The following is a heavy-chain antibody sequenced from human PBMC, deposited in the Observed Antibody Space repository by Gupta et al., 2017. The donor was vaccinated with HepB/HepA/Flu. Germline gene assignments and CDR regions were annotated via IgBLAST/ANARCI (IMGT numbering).Heavy chain of an antibody. CDR2: IYSSDII. CDR1: GGSISNYY. V-gene: IGHV4-4*07. D-gene: IGHD2-2*02. J-gene: IGHJ4*02. Sequence: QVQLQESGPGLVKPSETLSLTCTVSGGSISNYYWNWVRQPAGKGLEWIGRIYSSDIINYNPSLRSRVSMSVDTSKNQVSLKLTSLTAADTAVYYWARGSDCKTVGCYTFDYWGQGTRVTVSS. CDR3: ARGSDCKTVGCYTFDY.